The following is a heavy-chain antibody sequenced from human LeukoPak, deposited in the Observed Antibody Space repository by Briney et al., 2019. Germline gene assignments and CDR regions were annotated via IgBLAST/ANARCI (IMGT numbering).Heavy chain of an antibody. D-gene: IGHD5-12*01. CDR3: ANSRYGGYPFDY. CDR2: ISYDGSNK. Sequence: PGRSLRLSCAASGFTFSSYGMHWVRQAPGKGLEWVAAISYDGSNKYYADSVKGRFTISRDNSKNTLYLQMNSLRAEDTAVYYCANSRYGGYPFDYWGQGTLVTVSS. J-gene: IGHJ4*02. CDR1: GFTFSSYG. V-gene: IGHV3-30*18.